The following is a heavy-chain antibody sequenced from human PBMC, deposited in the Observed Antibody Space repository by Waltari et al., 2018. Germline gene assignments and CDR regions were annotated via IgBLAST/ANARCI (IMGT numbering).Heavy chain of an antibody. Sequence: QVQLVQSGTEVKKPGASVKVSCKASKYTFTGYYMHWVRQAPGQGLEWMGWINPNSGGTNYAQKFQGWVTMTRDTSISTAYMELSRLRSDDTAVYYCARAGEALSRLHPYNWFDPWGQGTLVTVSS. CDR1: KYTFTGYY. D-gene: IGHD3-16*01. CDR3: ARAGEALSRLHPYNWFDP. V-gene: IGHV1-2*04. J-gene: IGHJ5*02. CDR2: INPNSGGT.